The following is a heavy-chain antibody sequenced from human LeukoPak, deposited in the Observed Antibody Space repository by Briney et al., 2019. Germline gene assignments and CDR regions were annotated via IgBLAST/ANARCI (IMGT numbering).Heavy chain of an antibody. V-gene: IGHV3-21*01. D-gene: IGHD5-24*01. CDR3: ARGPKMARSNWFDP. CDR1: GFTFSSYS. Sequence: GGSLRLSCAASGFTFSSYSMNWVRQAPGKGLEWVSSISSSSSYIYYAGSVKGRFTISRDNAKNSLYLQMNSLRAEDTAVYYCARGPKMARSNWFDPWGQGTLVTVSS. CDR2: ISSSSSYI. J-gene: IGHJ5*02.